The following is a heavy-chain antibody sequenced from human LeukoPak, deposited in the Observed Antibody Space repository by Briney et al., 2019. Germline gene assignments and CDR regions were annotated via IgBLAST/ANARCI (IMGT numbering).Heavy chain of an antibody. J-gene: IGHJ5*02. CDR1: GFTVSSSY. CDR3: ARVPPWDSSGWYDRGYRFDP. D-gene: IGHD6-19*01. CDR2: IYSGGST. Sequence: GGSLRLSCAASGFTVSSSYMSWVRQAPGKGLEWVSVIYSGGSTYYADSVKGRFTISRDNSKNTLYLQMNSLRAEDTAVYYCARVPPWDSSGWYDRGYRFDPWGQGTLVTVSS. V-gene: IGHV3-53*01.